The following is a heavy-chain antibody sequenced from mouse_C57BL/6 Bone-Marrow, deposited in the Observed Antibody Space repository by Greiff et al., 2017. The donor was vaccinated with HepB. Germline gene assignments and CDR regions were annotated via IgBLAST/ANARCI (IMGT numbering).Heavy chain of an antibody. V-gene: IGHV5-17*01. Sequence: EVQLVESGGGLVKPGGSLKLSCAASGFTFSDYGMHWVRQAPEKGLEWVAYISSGSSTIYYADTVKGRFTISRDNAKNTLFLQMTSLRAEDTAMYYCARRTLGRFDYWGQGTTLTVSS. D-gene: IGHD4-1*01. CDR1: GFTFSDYG. CDR3: ARRTLGRFDY. CDR2: ISSGSSTI. J-gene: IGHJ2*01.